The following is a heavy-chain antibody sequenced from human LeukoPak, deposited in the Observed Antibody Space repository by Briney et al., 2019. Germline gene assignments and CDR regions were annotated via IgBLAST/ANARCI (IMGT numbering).Heavy chain of an antibody. V-gene: IGHV3-73*01. D-gene: IGHD3-22*01. CDR3: TRHESSVVITGDAFGI. J-gene: IGHJ3*02. CDR2: IRSKPNNYAT. CDR1: GFTFSGSA. Sequence: GGSLRLSCAASGFTFSGSAMHWVRQASGKGLEWVGRIRSKPNNYATAYAASVKGRFTISRDDSKNTAYLQMNSLKTEDTAVYYCTRHESSVVITGDAFGIWGQGTMVTVSS.